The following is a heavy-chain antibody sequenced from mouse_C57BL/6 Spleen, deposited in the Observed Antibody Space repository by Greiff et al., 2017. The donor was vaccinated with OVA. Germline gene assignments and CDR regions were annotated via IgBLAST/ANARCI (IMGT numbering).Heavy chain of an antibody. J-gene: IGHJ4*01. Sequence: QVQLQQSGAELVRPGASVKMSCKASGYTFTSYNMHWVKQTPRQGLEWIGAIYPGTGDTSYNQKFKGKATLTVDKSSSTAYMQLSSLTSEDSAVYCCARGYYGYDRDAMDYWGQGTSVTVSS. CDR1: GYTFTSYN. CDR2: IYPGTGDT. V-gene: IGHV1-12*01. D-gene: IGHD2-2*01. CDR3: ARGYYGYDRDAMDY.